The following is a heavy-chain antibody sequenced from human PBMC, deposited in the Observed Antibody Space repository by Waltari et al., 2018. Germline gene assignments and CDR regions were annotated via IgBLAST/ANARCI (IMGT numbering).Heavy chain of an antibody. CDR2: ISSSSSTI. Sequence: EVQLVESGGGLVQPGGSLRLSCAASGFPFSSYSMNWVRQAPGKGLEWVSYISSSSSTIYYAESVKGRFTISRDNAKNSLYLQMNSLRAEDTAVYYCARREQGGAFDIWGQGTMVTVSS. V-gene: IGHV3-48*01. CDR1: GFPFSSYS. D-gene: IGHD1-26*01. CDR3: ARREQGGAFDI. J-gene: IGHJ3*02.